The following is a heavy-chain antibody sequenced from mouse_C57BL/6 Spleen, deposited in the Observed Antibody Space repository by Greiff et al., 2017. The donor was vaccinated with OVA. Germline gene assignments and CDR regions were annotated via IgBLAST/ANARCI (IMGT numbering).Heavy chain of an antibody. Sequence: EVKLMESGGGLVKPGGSLKLSCAASGFTFSSYTMSWVRQTPEKRLEWVATISGGGGNTYYPDSVKGRFTISRDNAKNTLYLQMSSLRSEDTALYYCARIYYGSSYDAMDYWGQGTSVTVSS. CDR2: ISGGGGNT. CDR3: ARIYYGSSYDAMDY. D-gene: IGHD1-1*01. CDR1: GFTFSSYT. V-gene: IGHV5-9*01. J-gene: IGHJ4*01.